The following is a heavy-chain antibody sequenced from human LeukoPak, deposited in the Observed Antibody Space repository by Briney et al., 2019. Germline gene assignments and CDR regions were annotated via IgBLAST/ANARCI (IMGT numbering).Heavy chain of an antibody. Sequence: PGGSLRLSCAASGFTVSSNYMSWVRQAPGKGLEWVSVIYSGGSTYYANSVKGRFTISRDNSKNTLYLQMNSLRAEDTAVYYCARYTAAPYYFDCWGQGTLVTVSS. J-gene: IGHJ4*02. CDR3: ARYTAAPYYFDC. CDR2: IYSGGST. CDR1: GFTVSSNY. V-gene: IGHV3-53*01. D-gene: IGHD2-2*01.